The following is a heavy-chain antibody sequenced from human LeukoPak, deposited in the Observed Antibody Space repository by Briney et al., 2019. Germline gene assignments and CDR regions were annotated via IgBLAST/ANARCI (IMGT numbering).Heavy chain of an antibody. CDR2: INHSGST. Sequence: SETLSLTCTVSGGSISSYYWNWICQPPGKGLEWIGDINHSGSTSYNPSLESRATISVDTSKNQFSLKLNSGTAADTAVYYCARRRMGDWGQGTLVTVSS. J-gene: IGHJ4*02. CDR1: GGSISSYY. CDR3: ARRRMGD. D-gene: IGHD5-24*01. V-gene: IGHV4-34*01.